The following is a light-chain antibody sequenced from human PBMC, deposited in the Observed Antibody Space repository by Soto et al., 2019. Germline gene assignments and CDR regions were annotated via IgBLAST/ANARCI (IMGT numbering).Light chain of an antibody. V-gene: IGLV1-47*01. CDR2: RNN. J-gene: IGLJ1*01. CDR3: AAWDDSLSGQDV. Sequence: SVLTQPPSASGTAGRRVTISCSGSSSNIGSNYVYWYQQLPGTAPKLLIYRNNQRPSGVPDRFSGSKSGTSASLAISGLRSEDEADYYCAAWDDSLSGQDVFGTGTKVTVL. CDR1: SSNIGSNY.